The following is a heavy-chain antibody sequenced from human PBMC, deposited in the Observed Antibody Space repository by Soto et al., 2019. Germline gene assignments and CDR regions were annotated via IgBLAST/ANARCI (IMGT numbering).Heavy chain of an antibody. J-gene: IGHJ5*02. D-gene: IGHD3-22*01. CDR1: GGSISSGCYS. CDR2: IYHSGST. CDR3: DRNTSYYDSSGYRTNWFDP. V-gene: IGHV4-30-2*01. Sequence: TLCVTCAVSGGSISSGCYSGSWIRHPPGKGLEWIGYIYHSGSTYYNPSLKSRVTISVDRSRNQFSLKLSSVTAADTEVYYCDRNTSYYDSSGYRTNWFDPWGQGTLVTVS.